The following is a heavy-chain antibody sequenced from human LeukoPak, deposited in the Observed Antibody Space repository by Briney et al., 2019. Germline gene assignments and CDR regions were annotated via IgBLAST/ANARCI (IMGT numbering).Heavy chain of an antibody. CDR2: ISSSTGSI. Sequence: PGGSLRLSCAASGFTFSKYNMNWVRQAPGKGLEWISYISSSTGSIYYADSVKGRFTISRDNSKNTLYLQMDSLRAEDTAVYYCARVLSAIALGHFFDYWGQGTLVTVSS. D-gene: IGHD6-19*01. J-gene: IGHJ4*02. CDR3: ARVLSAIALGHFFDY. CDR1: GFTFSKYN. V-gene: IGHV3-48*01.